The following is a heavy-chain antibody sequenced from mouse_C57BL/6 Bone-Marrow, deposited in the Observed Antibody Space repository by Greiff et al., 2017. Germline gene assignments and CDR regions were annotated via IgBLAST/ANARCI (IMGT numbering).Heavy chain of an antibody. V-gene: IGHV1-50*01. CDR1: GYTFTSYW. Sequence: QVHVKQPGAELVKPGASVKLSCKASGYTFTSYWMQWVKQRPGQGLEWIGEIDPSDSYTNYNQKFKGKATLTVDTSSSTAYMQLSSLTSEDSAVYYCARGWLLHYFDYWGQGTTLTVSS. CDR2: IDPSDSYT. D-gene: IGHD2-3*01. CDR3: ARGWLLHYFDY. J-gene: IGHJ2*01.